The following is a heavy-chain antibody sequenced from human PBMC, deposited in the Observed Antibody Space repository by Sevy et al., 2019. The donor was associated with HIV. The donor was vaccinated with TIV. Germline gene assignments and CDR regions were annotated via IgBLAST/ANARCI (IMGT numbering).Heavy chain of an antibody. CDR2: INPNSGGT. J-gene: IGHJ4*02. CDR3: ARVDYGDYEVDY. CDR1: GCTFTGYY. Sequence: ASVKVSCKASGCTFTGYYMHWVRQAPGQGLEWMGRINPNSGGTNYAQKFQGRVTMTRDTSISTAYMELSRLRSDDTAVYYCARVDYGDYEVDYWGQGTLVTVSS. D-gene: IGHD4-17*01. V-gene: IGHV1-2*06.